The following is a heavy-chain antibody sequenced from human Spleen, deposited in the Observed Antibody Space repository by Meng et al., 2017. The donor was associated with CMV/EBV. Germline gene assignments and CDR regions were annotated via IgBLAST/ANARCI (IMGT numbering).Heavy chain of an antibody. V-gene: IGHV1-2*02. CDR3: ARNYYDNSDWLGGYFFDS. CDR1: GYTFTGYY. Sequence: ASVKVSCKASGYTFTGYYMHWVRQAPGQGLEWMGWINPNSGGTNYAQKFQGRVTMTRDTSISTVYMEVTRLRSDDTAVYYCARNYYDNSDWLGGYFFDSWGQGTLVTVSS. J-gene: IGHJ4*02. D-gene: IGHD3-22*01. CDR2: INPNSGGT.